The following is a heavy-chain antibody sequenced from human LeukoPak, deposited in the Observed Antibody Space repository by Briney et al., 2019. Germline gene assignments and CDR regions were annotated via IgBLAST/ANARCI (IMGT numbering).Heavy chain of an antibody. Sequence: ETLSLTCTVSGGSISSSSYYWGWIRQAPGKGLEWVSSISSSSSYIYYADSVKGRFTISRDNAKNSLYLQMNSLRAEDTAVYYCARVVPKNLLSFGLNYYYMDVWGKGTTVTISS. CDR3: ARVVPKNLLSFGLNYYYMDV. CDR2: ISSSSSYI. J-gene: IGHJ6*03. CDR1: GGSISSSS. D-gene: IGHD3-10*01. V-gene: IGHV3-21*01.